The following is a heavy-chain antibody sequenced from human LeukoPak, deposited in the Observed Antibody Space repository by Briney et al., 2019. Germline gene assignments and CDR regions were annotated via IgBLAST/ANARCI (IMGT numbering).Heavy chain of an antibody. CDR3: ARDAIAVAGTTYNWFDP. J-gene: IGHJ5*02. D-gene: IGHD6-19*01. V-gene: IGHV4-4*07. CDR1: GGSISSYY. CDR2: IYTGGST. Sequence: SETLSLTCTVSGGSISSYYWSWIRQPAGKGLEWIGRIYTGGSTNYNPSLKSRVTMSVDTSKNQFSLKLSSVTAADTAVYYCARDAIAVAGTTYNWFDPWGQGTLVTVSS.